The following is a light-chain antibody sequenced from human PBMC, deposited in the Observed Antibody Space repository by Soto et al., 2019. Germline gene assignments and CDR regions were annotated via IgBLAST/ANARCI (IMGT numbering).Light chain of an antibody. CDR2: EGS. V-gene: IGLV2-14*02. J-gene: IGLJ1*01. CDR3: SSFTSTSTYV. Sequence: QSVLTQPASVSGSPGQSITISCTGTSSDVGSYNLVSWYQQHPGKAPKLMIYEGSKRPSGVSGVSDRFSGSKSGNTASLTISGLQAEDEADYYCSSFTSTSTYVFGTGTKLTVL. CDR1: SSDVGSYNL.